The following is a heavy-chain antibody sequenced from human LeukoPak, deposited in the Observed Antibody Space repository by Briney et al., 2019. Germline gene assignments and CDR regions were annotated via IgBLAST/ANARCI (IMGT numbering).Heavy chain of an antibody. J-gene: IGHJ5*02. Sequence: SVKVSCTASGGTFSSYAISWVRQAPGQGLEWMGGIIPIFGTANYAQKFQGRVTITADESTSTAYMELSSLRSEDTAVYYCARGTAYRQQLVRWFDPWGQGTLVTVSS. CDR3: ARGTAYRQQLVRWFDP. V-gene: IGHV1-69*13. CDR2: IIPIFGTA. D-gene: IGHD6-13*01. CDR1: GGTFSSYA.